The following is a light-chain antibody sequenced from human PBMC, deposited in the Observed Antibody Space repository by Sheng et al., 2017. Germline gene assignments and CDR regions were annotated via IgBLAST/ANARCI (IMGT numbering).Light chain of an antibody. J-gene: IGKJ2*01. CDR1: QNIIFY. CDR3: QQAISFPHT. CDR2: ASS. V-gene: IGKV1-39*01. Sequence: DIQMTQSPSSLSASVGDRVTITCRASQNIIFYLNWYQVKPGKAPKLLLYASSSLQSGVPSRFSGSGSETNFTLTISSLQSEDFATYYCQQAISFPHTFGQGTKLEIK.